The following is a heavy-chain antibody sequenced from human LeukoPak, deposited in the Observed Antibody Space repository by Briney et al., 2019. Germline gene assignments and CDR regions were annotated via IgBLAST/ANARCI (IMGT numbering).Heavy chain of an antibody. D-gene: IGHD3-10*01. CDR1: GGSFMTHA. J-gene: IGHJ4*02. Sequence: ASVNVSCKASGGSFMTHAISWVRQAPGQGLEWMGGIIPIFGTTNYTQKFQGRVTITADESTSTAYMELSSLRSEDTAVYYCATPGLWDYIQFDYWGQGTLVTVSS. V-gene: IGHV1-69*13. CDR3: ATPGLWDYIQFDY. CDR2: IIPIFGTT.